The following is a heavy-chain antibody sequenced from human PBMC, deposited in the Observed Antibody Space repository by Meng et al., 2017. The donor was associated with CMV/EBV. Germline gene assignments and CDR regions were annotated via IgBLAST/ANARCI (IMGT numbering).Heavy chain of an antibody. J-gene: IGHJ4*02. CDR2: TYTSGST. D-gene: IGHD3-22*01. CDR1: GGSISSYY. Sequence: QVQLPESGPGLVKPSXXLSLTCTGPGGSISSYYWSLIRQPAGKGLEWIGRTYTSGSTNYNPSLKSRVTMSVDTSKNQFSLKLSSVTAADTAVYYCARGVLDYYDSSGYYYYFDYWGQGTLVTVSS. V-gene: IGHV4-4*07. CDR3: ARGVLDYYDSSGYYYYFDY.